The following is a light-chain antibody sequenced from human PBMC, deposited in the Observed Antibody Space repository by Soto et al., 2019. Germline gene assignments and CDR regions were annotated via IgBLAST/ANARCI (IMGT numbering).Light chain of an antibody. V-gene: IGKV3-11*01. CDR2: DAS. J-gene: IGKJ3*01. CDR3: QQRSNWPS. Sequence: EIVLTQSPATLSLSPGERATLSCRASQSVSSYLAWYQQKPGQAPRLLIYDASNRATGIPARFSGSGSGTYFTLTISSLAPEDFAVYYCQQRSNWPSFGPGTKVDIK. CDR1: QSVSSY.